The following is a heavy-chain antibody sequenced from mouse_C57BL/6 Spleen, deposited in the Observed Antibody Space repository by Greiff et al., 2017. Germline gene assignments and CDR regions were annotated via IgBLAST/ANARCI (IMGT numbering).Heavy chain of an antibody. J-gene: IGHJ4*01. CDR2: INPSSGYT. Sequence: QVQLQQSGADLAKPGASVKLSCKASGYTFTSYWMHWVQQRPGQGLEWIGYINPSSGYTKYTQKFKDKATLTADKSSSTAYMQLSSLTYEDSAVYYCARRHWDVGYYAMDDWGPGTSVTVSS. D-gene: IGHD4-1*01. CDR3: ARRHWDVGYYAMDD. V-gene: IGHV1-7*01. CDR1: GYTFTSYW.